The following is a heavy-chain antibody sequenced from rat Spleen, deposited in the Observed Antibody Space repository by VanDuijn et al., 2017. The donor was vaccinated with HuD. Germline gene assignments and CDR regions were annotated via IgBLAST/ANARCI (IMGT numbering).Heavy chain of an antibody. CDR1: GFTFNNYY. D-gene: IGHD1-4*01. CDR2: ISTGGGST. J-gene: IGHJ3*01. CDR3: TTYQGYNYPFAY. Sequence: EVQLVESGGGLVQPGRSLKLSCAASGFTFNNYYMAWVRQAPTKGLEWIASISTGGGSTYYRDSVKGRFTISRDNAKSTLYLQMDSLRSEDTATYYCTTYQGYNYPFAYWGQGTLVTVSS. V-gene: IGHV5-27*01.